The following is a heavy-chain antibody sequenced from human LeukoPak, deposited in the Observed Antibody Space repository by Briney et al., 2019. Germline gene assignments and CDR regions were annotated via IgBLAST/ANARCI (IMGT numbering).Heavy chain of an antibody. CDR3: ARDILYYYDSSHGAFDI. CDR1: GFTFSSYS. Sequence: GGSLRLSCAASGFTFSSYSMNWVRQAPGKGLEWVSSISSSSSYIYYAGSVKGRFTISRDNAKNSLYLQMNSLRAEDTAVYYCARDILYYYDSSHGAFDIWGQGTMVTVSS. D-gene: IGHD3-22*01. CDR2: ISSSSSYI. V-gene: IGHV3-21*01. J-gene: IGHJ3*02.